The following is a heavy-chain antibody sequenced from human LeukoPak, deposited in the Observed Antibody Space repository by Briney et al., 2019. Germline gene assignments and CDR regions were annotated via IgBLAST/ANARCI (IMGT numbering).Heavy chain of an antibody. D-gene: IGHD2-2*02. Sequence: GGSLRLSCAASGFTFSSYAMSWVRQAPGKGLEWVSAISGSGGSTYYADSVKGRFTISRDNSKNTLYLQMNSLRAEDTAVYYCARHGRVGMCSGTSCYRRDYYYYYMDVWGKGTTVTVSS. CDR1: GFTFSSYA. V-gene: IGHV3-23*01. CDR3: ARHGRVGMCSGTSCYRRDYYYYYMDV. CDR2: ISGSGGST. J-gene: IGHJ6*03.